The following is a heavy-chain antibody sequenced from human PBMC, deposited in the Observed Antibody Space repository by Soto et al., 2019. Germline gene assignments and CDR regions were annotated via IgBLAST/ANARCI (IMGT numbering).Heavy chain of an antibody. CDR1: GFTFDSYG. CDR2: ILYDGSNR. Sequence: GGSLRLSCAVSGFTFDSYGMHWVRQPPGKGLEWVAVILYDGSNRYYAESVKGRFTISRDNARNTLSLQMNSLRAEDTAVYYCVRGHRIQLSKYYFDYWGQGTQVTVSS. V-gene: IGHV3-30*03. J-gene: IGHJ4*02. D-gene: IGHD5-18*01. CDR3: VRGHRIQLSKYYFDY.